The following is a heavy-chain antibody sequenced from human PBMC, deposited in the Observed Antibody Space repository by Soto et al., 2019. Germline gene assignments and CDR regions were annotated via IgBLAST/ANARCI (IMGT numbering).Heavy chain of an antibody. CDR1: VFTFIGSA. J-gene: IGHJ4*02. V-gene: IGHV3-73*01. CDR2: IRSKANSYAT. D-gene: IGHD6-13*01. CDR3: TSSGAVAAAGTDDF. Sequence: WWSLRIACASSVFTFIGSAMQWVRQASGKGLEWVGRIRSKANSYATAYAASVKGRFTISRDDSKNTAYLQMNSLKTEDTAVYYCTSSGAVAAAGTDDFWGQGILVTVSS.